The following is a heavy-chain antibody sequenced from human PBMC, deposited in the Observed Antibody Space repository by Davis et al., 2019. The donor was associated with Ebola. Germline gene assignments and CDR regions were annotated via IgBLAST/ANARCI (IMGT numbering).Heavy chain of an antibody. CDR3: ARGITMVRGVTPFDY. CDR1: GYTFTSYG. J-gene: IGHJ4*02. CDR2: ISAYNGNT. Sequence: AASVKVSCKASGYTFTSYGISWVRQAPGQGLEWMGWISAYNGNTNYAQKLQGRVTMATVTSTSTAYMELRSLRSDDTAVYYCARGITMVRGVTPFDYWGQGTLVTVSS. D-gene: IGHD3-10*01. V-gene: IGHV1-18*01.